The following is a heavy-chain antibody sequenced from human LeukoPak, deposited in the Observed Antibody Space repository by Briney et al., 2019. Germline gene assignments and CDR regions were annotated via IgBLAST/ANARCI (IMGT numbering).Heavy chain of an antibody. CDR1: GGSISSGGYY. J-gene: IGHJ4*02. Sequence: SQTLSLTCTVSGGSISSGGYYWSWLRQPPGTGLEWIGYIFYSGSTNYNPSLKSRVIISVDTSKNQFSLKLTSVTAADTAVYYCATLSPVGYCDGTPCYAFDYWGQGTLVTVSS. V-gene: IGHV4-61*08. CDR2: IFYSGST. CDR3: ATLSPVGYCDGTPCYAFDY. D-gene: IGHD2-2*01.